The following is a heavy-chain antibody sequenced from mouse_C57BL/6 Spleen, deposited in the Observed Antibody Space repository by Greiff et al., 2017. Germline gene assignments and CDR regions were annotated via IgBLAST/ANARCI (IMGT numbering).Heavy chain of an antibody. CDR1: GFNIKDYY. V-gene: IGHV14-1*01. CDR2: IDPEDGDT. J-gene: IGHJ2*01. D-gene: IGHD1-1*01. CDR3: TRDYGSSYYFDY. Sequence: VQLQQSGAELVRPGASVKLSCTASGFNIKDYYMHWVKQRPEQGLEWIGRIDPEDGDTEYAPKFPGKATMTADTSSNTAYLQLSSLTSEDTAVYYCTRDYGSSYYFDYWGQGTTLTVSS.